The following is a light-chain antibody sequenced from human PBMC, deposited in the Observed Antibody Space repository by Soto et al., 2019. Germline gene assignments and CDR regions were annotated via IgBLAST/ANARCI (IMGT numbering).Light chain of an antibody. CDR2: DVT. CDR3: CSYAGTPRYV. CDR1: SGDVGYYNY. Sequence: QSALTQPRSVSGSPGQSVTISCTGTSGDVGYYNYVSWYQQHPGKDPKVMIYDVTDRPSGVPDRFSGSKSGNTASLTISGLQDEDEADYYCCSYAGTPRYVLGTGTKVTVL. V-gene: IGLV2-11*01. J-gene: IGLJ1*01.